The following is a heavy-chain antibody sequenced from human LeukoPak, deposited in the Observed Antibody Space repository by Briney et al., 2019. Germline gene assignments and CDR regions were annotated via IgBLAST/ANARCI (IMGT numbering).Heavy chain of an antibody. Sequence: GGSLRLSCAASGFTFSSYAMSWVRQAPGKGLEWVSAISGSGGSTYYADSVKGRFTISRDNSKNTLYLQMNSLRAEDTAVYYCARGPLYYYYGMDVWGQGTTVTVSS. J-gene: IGHJ6*02. V-gene: IGHV3-23*01. CDR3: ARGPLYYYYGMDV. CDR1: GFTFSSYA. CDR2: ISGSGGST.